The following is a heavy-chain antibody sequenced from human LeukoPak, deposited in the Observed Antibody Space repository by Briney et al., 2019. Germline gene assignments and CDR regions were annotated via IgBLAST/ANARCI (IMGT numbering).Heavy chain of an antibody. V-gene: IGHV3-30*18. J-gene: IGHJ4*02. Sequence: RSLRLSCAASGFTFSSYGMHWVRQAPGKGLEWVAVISYDGSNKYYADSVKGRFTISRDNSKNMLYLQMNSLRAEDTAVYYCAKQLGYCSDGSCYFPYWGQGTLVTVSS. CDR2: ISYDGSNK. D-gene: IGHD2-15*01. CDR3: AKQLGYCSDGSCYFPY. CDR1: GFTFSSYG.